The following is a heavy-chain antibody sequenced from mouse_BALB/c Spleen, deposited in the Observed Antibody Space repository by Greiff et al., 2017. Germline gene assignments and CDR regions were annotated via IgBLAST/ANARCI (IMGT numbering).Heavy chain of an antibody. D-gene: IGHD2-4*01. V-gene: IGHV14-4*02. CDR2: IDPENGDT. CDR3: TQLYYDYGFAY. Sequence: VQLQQSGAELVRSGASVKLSCTASGFNIKDYYMHWVKQRPEQGLEWIGWIDPENGDTEYAPKFQGKATMTADTSSNTAYLQLSSLTSEDTAVYYCTQLYYDYGFAYWGQGTLVTVSA. CDR1: GFNIKDYY. J-gene: IGHJ3*01.